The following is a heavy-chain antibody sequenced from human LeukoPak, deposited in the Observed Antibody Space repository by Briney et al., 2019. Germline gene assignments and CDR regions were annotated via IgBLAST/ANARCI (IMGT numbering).Heavy chain of an antibody. J-gene: IGHJ4*02. Sequence: PGGSLRLSCAASGFTFSSYGMSWVRQAPGKGLEWVSAISGSGGSTYYADSVEGRFTISRDTSKNTLYLQMNSLRAEDTAVYYCAKYYYDSGTYVDWGQGTLVTVSS. CDR3: AKYYYDSGTYVD. CDR1: GFTFSSYG. CDR2: ISGSGGST. V-gene: IGHV3-23*01. D-gene: IGHD3-10*01.